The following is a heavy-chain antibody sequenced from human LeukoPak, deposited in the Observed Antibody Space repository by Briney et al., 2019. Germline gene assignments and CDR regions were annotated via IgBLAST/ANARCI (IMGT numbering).Heavy chain of an antibody. Sequence: PSETLSLTCTVSGGSISSSSYYWGWIRQPPGKGLEWIGSIYYSGSTYYNPSLKSRVTISVDTSKNQFSLKLSSVTAADTAVYYCARDHPHGYSSSWYNWFDPWGQGTLVTVSS. D-gene: IGHD6-13*01. CDR3: ARDHPHGYSSSWYNWFDP. CDR2: IYYSGST. V-gene: IGHV4-39*07. J-gene: IGHJ5*02. CDR1: GGSISSSSYY.